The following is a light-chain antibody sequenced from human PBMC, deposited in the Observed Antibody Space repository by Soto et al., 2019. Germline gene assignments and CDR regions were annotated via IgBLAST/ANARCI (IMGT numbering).Light chain of an antibody. Sequence: EIVMTQSPATLSVSPGERATLSCRASQSVGSDLAWYQQKPGQAPRLLIYGASTRATGIPARFSGSGSGTEFTLTINSLQSEDFAVYYCHQYNNWPPWTFGLGTKVEIK. CDR1: QSVGSD. J-gene: IGKJ1*01. CDR2: GAS. CDR3: HQYNNWPPWT. V-gene: IGKV3-15*01.